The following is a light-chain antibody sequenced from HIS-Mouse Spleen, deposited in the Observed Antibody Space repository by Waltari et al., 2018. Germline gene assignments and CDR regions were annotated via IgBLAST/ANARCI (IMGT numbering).Light chain of an antibody. CDR1: SSDVGGYNY. CDR2: EVS. CDR3: SSYAGSNNLV. V-gene: IGLV2-8*01. J-gene: IGLJ2*01. Sequence: QSALTQPPSASGSPGQSVTISCTGTSSDVGGYNYVSWYQQHPGKAPKLMIYEVSKRPSGGPARVSGSKSGNTASLTVSGLQAEDEADYYCSSYAGSNNLVFGGGTKLTVL.